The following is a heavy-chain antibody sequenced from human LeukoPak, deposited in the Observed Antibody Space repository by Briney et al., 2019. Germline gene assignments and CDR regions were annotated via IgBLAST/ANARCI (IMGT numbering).Heavy chain of an antibody. D-gene: IGHD6-13*01. CDR3: ARENSSSWYYYYYGMDV. CDR1: GGSFNNYA. CDR2: IIPIFGIA. Sequence: GSSVKVSCKASGGSFNNYAISWVRQAPGQGLEWMGRIIPIFGIANSAQKFQGRVTITADKSTNTAYMELSSLRSEDTAVYYCARENSSSWYYYYYGMDVWGQGTTVTVSS. J-gene: IGHJ6*02. V-gene: IGHV1-69*04.